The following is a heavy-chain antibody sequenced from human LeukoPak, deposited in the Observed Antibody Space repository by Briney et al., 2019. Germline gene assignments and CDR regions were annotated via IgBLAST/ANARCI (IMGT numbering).Heavy chain of an antibody. D-gene: IGHD1-26*01. CDR3: ARRGGSGRAFDY. CDR1: GASISGGTYY. CDR2: IYYTGST. V-gene: IGHV4-39*01. Sequence: PSETLSLTCSVSGASISGGTYYWGWIRQPPGKGLEWTGSIYYTGSTYDNPSLKSRVTISVDTSKNQFSLKLSSVTAADTAVYYCARRGGSGRAFDYWGQGTLVTVSS. J-gene: IGHJ4*02.